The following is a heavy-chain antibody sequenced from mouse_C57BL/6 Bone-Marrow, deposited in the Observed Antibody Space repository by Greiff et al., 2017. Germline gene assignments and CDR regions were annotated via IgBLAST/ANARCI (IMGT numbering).Heavy chain of an antibody. Sequence: QVQLQQPGAELVMPGASVKLSCKASGYTFTCYWMHWVKQRPGQGLEWIGEIDPSDSYTNYNQKFKGKSTWTVDKSSSPADMQLSSLTSVDSAVYYCAKFYYYCRETYAIDYWGQGTAVTVTS. D-gene: IGHD1-1*01. CDR3: AKFYYYCRETYAIDY. CDR2: IDPSDSYT. J-gene: IGHJ4*01. V-gene: IGHV1-69*01. CDR1: GYTFTCYW.